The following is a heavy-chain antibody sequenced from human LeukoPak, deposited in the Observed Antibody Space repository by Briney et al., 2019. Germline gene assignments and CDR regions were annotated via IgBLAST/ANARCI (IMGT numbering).Heavy chain of an antibody. CDR2: ISYDGSNK. CDR1: GFTFSSYG. Sequence: GGSLRLSFAASGFTFSSYGMHWVRQAPGKGLEWVAVISYDGSNKYYADSVKGRFTISRDNSKNTLYLQMNSLRAEDTAVYYCAKDYFTMIVLYYFDYWGQGTLVTVSS. CDR3: AKDYFTMIVLYYFDY. D-gene: IGHD3-22*01. J-gene: IGHJ4*02. V-gene: IGHV3-30*18.